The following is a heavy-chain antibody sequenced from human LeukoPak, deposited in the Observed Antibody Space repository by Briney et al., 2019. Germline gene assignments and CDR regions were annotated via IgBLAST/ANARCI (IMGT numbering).Heavy chain of an antibody. D-gene: IGHD2-2*01. CDR1: GGTFSSYA. J-gene: IGHJ4*02. V-gene: IGHV1-69*13. CDR2: IIPIFSTA. CDR3: ARVDQLGYCSSTSCYVFDY. Sequence: SVKVSCKASGGTFSSYAISWVRQAPGQGLEWMGGIIPIFSTANYAQKFQGRVTITADESTSTAYMELSSLRSKDTAVYYCARVDQLGYCSSTSCYVFDYWGQGALVTVSS.